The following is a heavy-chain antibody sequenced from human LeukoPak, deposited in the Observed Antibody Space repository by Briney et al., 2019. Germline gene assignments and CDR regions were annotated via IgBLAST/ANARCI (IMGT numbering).Heavy chain of an antibody. CDR3: VTQPPLPGWFDS. J-gene: IGHJ5*01. Sequence: GGSLRLSCAASGFSISGYGMNWVRQAPGKGLEWVSSITGAGNYVDYADSVTGRFTISRDNGKNLLYLQMSNLEAEDTAVYYCVTQPPLPGWFDSWGQGILVTVSS. D-gene: IGHD1-1*01. CDR2: ITGAGNYV. V-gene: IGHV3-21*06. CDR1: GFSISGYG.